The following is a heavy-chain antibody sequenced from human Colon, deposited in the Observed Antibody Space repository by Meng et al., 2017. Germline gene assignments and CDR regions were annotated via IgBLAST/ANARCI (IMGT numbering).Heavy chain of an antibody. CDR3: AKSGEGLWFGESSPLDY. J-gene: IGHJ4*02. CDR1: GYIFTSYA. D-gene: IGHD3-10*01. V-gene: IGHV1-3*01. CDR2: INAGNGNT. Sequence: ASVKVSCKASGYIFTSYAIHWVRQAPGQRLEWMGWINAGNGNTKFSQKFQGRVTITRDTSASTAYMELSNLRSEDTAVYYCAKSGEGLWFGESSPLDYWGQGTLVTVSS.